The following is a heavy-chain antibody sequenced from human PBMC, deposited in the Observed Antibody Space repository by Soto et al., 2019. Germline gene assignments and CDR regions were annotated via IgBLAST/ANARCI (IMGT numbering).Heavy chain of an antibody. CDR1: GGTFSSYA. CDR2: IIPIFGTA. J-gene: IGHJ6*02. Sequence: SVKVSCKASGGTFSSYAISWVRQAPGQGLEWMGGIIPIFGTANYAQKFQGRVTITADESTSTAYMELSSLRSEDTAVYYCARVIVVVPAAIISPYSPLDVWGQGTTVTVPS. V-gene: IGHV1-69*13. CDR3: ARVIVVVPAAIISPYSPLDV. D-gene: IGHD2-2*02.